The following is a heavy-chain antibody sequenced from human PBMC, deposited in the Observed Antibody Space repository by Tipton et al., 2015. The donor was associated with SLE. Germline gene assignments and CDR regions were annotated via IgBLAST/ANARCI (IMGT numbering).Heavy chain of an antibody. J-gene: IGHJ3*02. CDR3: ARISCSGGSLCDAFDT. V-gene: IGHV3-33*01. CDR2: IWFDGNSE. D-gene: IGHD2-15*01. Sequence: RSLRLSCAAPGFTFSTHGMHWVRQAPGKGLEWVAVIWFDGNSESYADSVKGRFTISRDNAKNSLYLQMNILGAEDTAVYYRARISCSGGSLCDAFDTWGQGTMVTVSS. CDR1: GFTFSTHG.